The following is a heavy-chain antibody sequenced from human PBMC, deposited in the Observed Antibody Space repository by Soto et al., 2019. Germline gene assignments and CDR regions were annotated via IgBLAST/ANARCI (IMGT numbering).Heavy chain of an antibody. CDR3: ARDFGNTYYFDY. Sequence: GASVKVSCKASGYTFTSYAMHWVRQAPGQRLEWMGWINAGNGDTKYSQKFQGRVTITRDTSASTAYMELSSLRSEDTAVYYCARDFGNTYYFDYWGQGTLVTVSS. J-gene: IGHJ4*02. D-gene: IGHD3-16*01. CDR1: GYTFTSYA. V-gene: IGHV1-3*01. CDR2: INAGNGDT.